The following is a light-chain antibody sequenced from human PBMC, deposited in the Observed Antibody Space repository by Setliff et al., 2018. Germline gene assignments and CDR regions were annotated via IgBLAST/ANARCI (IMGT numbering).Light chain of an antibody. CDR1: SSDVGGYKY. Sequence: QSVLTQPASASGSPGQSITISCTGTSSDVGGYKYVSWYQHHPGKAPKVVIYDVNQRPSGVSNRFSGSKSGNTASLSISGLQAEDEADYYCNSYTRSDTFVFGTGTKV. CDR3: NSYTRSDTFV. J-gene: IGLJ1*01. CDR2: DVN. V-gene: IGLV2-14*03.